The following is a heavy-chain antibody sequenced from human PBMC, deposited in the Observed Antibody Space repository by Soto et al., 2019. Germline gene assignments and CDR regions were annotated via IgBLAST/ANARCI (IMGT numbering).Heavy chain of an antibody. V-gene: IGHV3-30*18. CDR2: ISYDGSNK. Sequence: GGSLRLSCAASGFTFRSYGMPWGRQAPGKGLEWVAVISYDGSNKYYADSVKGRFTISRDNSKNTLYLQMNSLRAEDTAVYYCANPTVTTYWGQGTLVTVSS. CDR3: ANPTVTTY. CDR1: GFTFRSYG. D-gene: IGHD4-17*01. J-gene: IGHJ4*02.